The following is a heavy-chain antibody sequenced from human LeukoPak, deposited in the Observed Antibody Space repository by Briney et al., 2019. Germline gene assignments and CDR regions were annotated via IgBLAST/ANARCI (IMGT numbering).Heavy chain of an antibody. CDR2: ISTSGSII. Sequence: GGSLRLSCAASGFTFSDYEMNWVRQAPGKGLEWILHISTSGSIIHYADSVKGRFTISRDNAKNSLYLQMNSLRAEDTAVYYCAREVRGGYDAFDIWGQGTMVTVSS. CDR3: AREVRGGYDAFDI. J-gene: IGHJ3*02. D-gene: IGHD5-24*01. CDR1: GFTFSDYE. V-gene: IGHV3-48*03.